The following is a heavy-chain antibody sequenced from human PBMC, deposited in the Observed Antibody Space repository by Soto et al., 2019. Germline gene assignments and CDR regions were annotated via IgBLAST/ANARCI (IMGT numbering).Heavy chain of an antibody. D-gene: IGHD1-26*01. V-gene: IGHV3-30*18. CDR1: GFTFSSYG. J-gene: IGHJ4*02. CDR2: ISYDGSNK. CDR3: AKEEIVGATQDFDY. Sequence: QVQLVESGGGVVQPGRSLRLSCAASGFTFSSYGMHWVRQAPGKGLEWVAVISYDGSNKCYADSVKGRFTISRDNSKNTLYLQMNSLRAEDTAVYYCAKEEIVGATQDFDYWGQGTLVTVSS.